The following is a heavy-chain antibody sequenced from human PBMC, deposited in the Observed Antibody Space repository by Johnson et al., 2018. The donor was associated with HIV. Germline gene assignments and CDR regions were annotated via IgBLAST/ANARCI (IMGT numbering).Heavy chain of an antibody. CDR1: GLTFSSYA. CDR2: ISGSGGST. CDR3: AKDDNLGVLYSDAFDI. V-gene: IGHV3-NL1*01. D-gene: IGHD2-21*01. Sequence: QVQLVESGGGVVQPGRSLRLSCAASGLTFSSYAMHWVRQAPGKGLEWVSAISGSGGSTHYAASVQGRFTMSRDNSKNTLSLQMKSLRAEDTAIYYCAKDDNLGVLYSDAFDIWGQGTVVTVSS. J-gene: IGHJ3*02.